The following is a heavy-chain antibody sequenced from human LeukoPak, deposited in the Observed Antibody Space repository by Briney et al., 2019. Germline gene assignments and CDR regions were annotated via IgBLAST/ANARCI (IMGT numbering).Heavy chain of an antibody. CDR3: ARDYYDSSGYYFDY. J-gene: IGHJ4*02. Sequence: SETLSLTCTVSGGSISSYYWSWIRQPAGKGLEWIGRIYTSRSTNYNPSLKSRVTMSVDTSKNQFSLKLSSVTAADTAVYYCARDYYDSSGYYFDYWGQGTLVTVSS. CDR1: GGSISSYY. V-gene: IGHV4-4*07. D-gene: IGHD3-22*01. CDR2: IYTSRST.